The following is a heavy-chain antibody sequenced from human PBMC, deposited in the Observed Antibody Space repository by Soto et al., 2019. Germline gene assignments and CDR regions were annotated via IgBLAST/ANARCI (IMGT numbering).Heavy chain of an antibody. V-gene: IGHV3-23*01. CDR2: IGGAAVST. CDR1: GFTFSSYA. D-gene: IGHD1-1*01. J-gene: IGHJ3*02. CDR3: AKDSTSYNGVYDPFDI. Sequence: PGGSLRLSCAASGFTFSSYAMHWVRPAPGKGLEWVSVIGGAAVSTDYADSLKGRCTVSRDDSKNTVYLQLDSLRDDDTAVYYCAKDSTSYNGVYDPFDIWGQGTMVTVSS.